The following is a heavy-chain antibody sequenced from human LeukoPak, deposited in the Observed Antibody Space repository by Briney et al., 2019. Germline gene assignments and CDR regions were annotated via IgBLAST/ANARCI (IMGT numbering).Heavy chain of an antibody. V-gene: IGHV3-73*01. CDR1: GFTFSGSA. CDR3: TSPNDYGDAGGFDF. J-gene: IGHJ4*02. Sequence: PGGSLRLSCAASGFTFSGSAVHWVRQASGKGLEWVGRIRSKANNYATTYTASVKGSFTISRDDSKNTAYLQMNSLKTEDTAVYYCTSPNDYGDAGGFDFWGQGTLVTVSS. D-gene: IGHD4-17*01. CDR2: IRSKANNYAT.